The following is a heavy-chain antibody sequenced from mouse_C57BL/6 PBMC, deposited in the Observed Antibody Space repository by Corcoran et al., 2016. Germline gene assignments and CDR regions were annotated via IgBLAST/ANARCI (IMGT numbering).Heavy chain of an antibody. V-gene: IGHV1-19*01. J-gene: IGHJ3*01. Sequence: EVQLQQSGPVLVKPGASVKMSCKASGYTFTDYYMNWVKQSHGKSLEWIGIINPYNGGTGYNQKFKGKATLTVDKSSSTAYMELNSLTSEDSAVYYCARARYDYDGFAYWGQGTLVTVSA. D-gene: IGHD2-4*01. CDR3: ARARYDYDGFAY. CDR2: INPYNGGT. CDR1: GYTFTDYY.